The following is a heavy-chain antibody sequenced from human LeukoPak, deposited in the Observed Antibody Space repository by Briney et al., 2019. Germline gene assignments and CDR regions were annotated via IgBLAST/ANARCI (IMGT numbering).Heavy chain of an antibody. CDR1: GFTVSSNY. J-gene: IGHJ4*02. D-gene: IGHD1-26*01. Sequence: GGSLRLSCAASGFTVSSNYMSWVRQAPGKGLEWVSVIYSGGSTYYADSVKGRFTISRDNSKTTLYLQMNSLRAEDTAVYYCASYSGSYPRGEYWGQGTLVTVSS. V-gene: IGHV3-53*01. CDR2: IYSGGST. CDR3: ASYSGSYPRGEY.